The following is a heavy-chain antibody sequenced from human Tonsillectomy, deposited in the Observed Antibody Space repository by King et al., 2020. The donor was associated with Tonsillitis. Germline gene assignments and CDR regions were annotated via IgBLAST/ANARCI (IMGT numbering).Heavy chain of an antibody. CDR3: AKGGGYCSSTSCLIDY. Sequence: VQLEESGGGLVQPGGSLRLSCAASGFTFSNYAMSWVRQAPGKGLEWVSTISGRGGSTYYGDSVKGRFTISRDNSKNTLYLQMNTLRAEDTAVYYCAKGGGYCSSTSCLIDYWGQGTLVTVSS. CDR2: ISGRGGST. D-gene: IGHD2-2*03. J-gene: IGHJ4*02. CDR1: GFTFSNYA. V-gene: IGHV3-23*04.